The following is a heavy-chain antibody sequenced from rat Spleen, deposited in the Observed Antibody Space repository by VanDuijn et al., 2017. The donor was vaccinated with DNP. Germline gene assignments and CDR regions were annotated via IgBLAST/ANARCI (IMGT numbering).Heavy chain of an antibody. CDR3: ARGSTSIYWYFDF. CDR1: GFTFSNYD. Sequence: EVQLVESGGGLVQPGRSLKLTCAASGFTFSNYDMAWVRQAPTKGLEWVAAISPSGGSTYYPDSVKGRFTISRDNAKNTLYLQMNSLRSEDTATYYCARGSTSIYWYFDFWGPGTMVTVSS. V-gene: IGHV5S13*01. J-gene: IGHJ1*01. CDR2: ISPSGGST. D-gene: IGHD3-1*01.